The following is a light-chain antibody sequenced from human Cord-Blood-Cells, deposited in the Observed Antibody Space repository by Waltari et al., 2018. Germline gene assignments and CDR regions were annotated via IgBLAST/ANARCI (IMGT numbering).Light chain of an antibody. V-gene: IGLV2-23*01. J-gene: IGLJ2*01. CDR2: EGS. CDR3: CSYAGSSTLV. Sequence: QSALTQPASVSGSPGQSNTISCTGTSRYVGSYNLVSWYHQHPGIAPKLMLYEGSKRPSGVSNRFSGSKSGNTASLTISGLQAEDEADYYCCSYAGSSTLVFGGGTKLTVL. CDR1: SRYVGSYNL.